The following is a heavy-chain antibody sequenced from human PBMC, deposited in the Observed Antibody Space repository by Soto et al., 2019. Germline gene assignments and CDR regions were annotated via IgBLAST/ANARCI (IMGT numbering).Heavy chain of an antibody. V-gene: IGHV3-23*01. Sequence: EVQLLESGGGLVQPGGSLRLSCAASGFTFSSYAMSWVRQAPGKGLEWVSLISGGGGATYYADSVRGRFTISRDNSRNTLYLQMSSLRAEDTAIYYCAKGIAYGGNSAHYFDYWGQGTLVTVSS. D-gene: IGHD6-13*01. CDR3: AKGIAYGGNSAHYFDY. J-gene: IGHJ4*02. CDR1: GFTFSSYA. CDR2: ISGGGGAT.